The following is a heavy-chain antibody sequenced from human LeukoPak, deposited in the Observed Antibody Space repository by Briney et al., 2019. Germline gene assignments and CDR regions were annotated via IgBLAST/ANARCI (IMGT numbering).Heavy chain of an antibody. J-gene: IGHJ4*02. V-gene: IGHV3-23*01. D-gene: IGHD6-19*01. CDR3: AKAVAVAGTTALLDY. Sequence: GGSLRLSCAASGFTFSSYAMSWVRQAPGKGLEWVSAISGSGGSTYYADSVKGGFTISRDNSKNTLYLQMNSLRAEDTAVYYCAKAVAVAGTTALLDYWGQGTLVTVSS. CDR1: GFTFSSYA. CDR2: ISGSGGST.